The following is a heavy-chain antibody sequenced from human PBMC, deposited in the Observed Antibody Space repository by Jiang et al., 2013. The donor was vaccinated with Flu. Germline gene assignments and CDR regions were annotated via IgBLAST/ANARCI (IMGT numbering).Heavy chain of an antibody. V-gene: IGHV1-18*01. CDR3: ARDDCGGDCYSDGTDY. J-gene: IGHJ4*02. D-gene: IGHD2-21*02. CDR2: ISAYNGNT. Sequence: SWVRQAPGQGLEWMGWISAYNGNTNYAQKLQGRVTMTTDTSTSTAYMELRSLRSDDTAVYYCARDDCGGDCYSDGTDYWGQGTLVTVSS.